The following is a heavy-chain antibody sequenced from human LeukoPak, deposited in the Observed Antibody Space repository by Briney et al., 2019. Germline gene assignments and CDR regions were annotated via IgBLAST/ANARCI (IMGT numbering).Heavy chain of an antibody. CDR1: GGSISSNSYY. Sequence: SETLSLTCAVSGGSISSNSYYWGWIRQPPGKGLEWIGSIYYSGSTYYNPSLKSRATISVDTSKNQFSLKLSSVTAADTAVYYCASLGYCSSTSCLLFDYWGQGTLVTVSS. V-gene: IGHV4-39*07. CDR2: IYYSGST. CDR3: ASLGYCSSTSCLLFDY. D-gene: IGHD2-2*01. J-gene: IGHJ4*02.